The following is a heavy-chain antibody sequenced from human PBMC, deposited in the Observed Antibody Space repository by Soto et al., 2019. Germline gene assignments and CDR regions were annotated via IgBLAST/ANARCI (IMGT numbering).Heavy chain of an antibody. CDR1: GFTFSSYS. D-gene: IGHD6-13*01. J-gene: IGHJ4*02. CDR2: ISSSSSTI. CDR3: ARDRGKQLVKTDFAY. Sequence: EVQLVESGGGLVQPGGSLRLSCAASGFTFSSYSMNWVRQAPGKGLEWVSYISSSSSTIYYADSVKGRFTISRDNAKNSLYLQMNSLRAEDTAVYYGARDRGKQLVKTDFAYWGQGTLVTVSS. V-gene: IGHV3-48*01.